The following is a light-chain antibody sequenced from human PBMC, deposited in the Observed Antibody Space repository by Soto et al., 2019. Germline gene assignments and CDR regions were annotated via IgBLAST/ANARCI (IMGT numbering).Light chain of an antibody. CDR1: SSDVGNYNR. V-gene: IGLV2-18*02. CDR3: SSYTSSTIVYI. Sequence: QXXLTQPPSVSGSPGQSVTISCTGTSSDVGNYNRVSWYQQPPGTAPKLMIYEVSNRPSGVPDRFSGSKSGNTASLTISGLQAEDEADYYCSSYTSSTIVYIFGSGTKVTVL. J-gene: IGLJ1*01. CDR2: EVS.